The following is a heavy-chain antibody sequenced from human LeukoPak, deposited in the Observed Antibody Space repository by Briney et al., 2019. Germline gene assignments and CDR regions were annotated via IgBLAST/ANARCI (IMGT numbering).Heavy chain of an antibody. J-gene: IGHJ5*02. V-gene: IGHV4-34*01. D-gene: IGHD3-10*01. Sequence: KASETLSLTCAVYGGSFSGYYWSWIRQPPGKGLEWIGEINHSGSTNYNPSLKSRVTISVDTSKNQFSLKLSSVTAADTAVYYCAREGYYGSGSHNWFDPWGQGTLVTVSS. CDR3: AREGYYGSGSHNWFDP. CDR2: INHSGST. CDR1: GGSFSGYY.